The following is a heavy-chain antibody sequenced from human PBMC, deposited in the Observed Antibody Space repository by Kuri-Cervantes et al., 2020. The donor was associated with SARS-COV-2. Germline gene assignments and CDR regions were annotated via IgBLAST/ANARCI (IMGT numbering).Heavy chain of an antibody. D-gene: IGHD2-21*01. V-gene: IGHV4-30-4*01. CDR2: ISYRGYT. Sequence: SETLSLTCGVSGGSINSGQYYWSWVRQPPGKGLEWIGYISYRGYTHYNPSLKSRASISLDASKNQFSLQLASVTAADTAVFFCAREVVVVPAASYFDNWGQGTLVTSPQ. J-gene: IGHJ4*02. CDR3: AREVVVVPAASYFDN. CDR1: GGSINSGQYY.